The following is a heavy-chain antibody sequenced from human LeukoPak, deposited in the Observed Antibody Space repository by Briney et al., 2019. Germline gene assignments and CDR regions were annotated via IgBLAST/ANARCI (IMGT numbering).Heavy chain of an antibody. CDR2: VSGSGDIT. J-gene: IGHJ4*02. CDR3: AKDQVGVTSGGFDY. CDR1: GFTFSSYA. D-gene: IGHD1-26*01. V-gene: IGHV3-23*01. Sequence: PGGSLRLSCAASGFTFSSYAMNWVRQAPGKGLEWVSSVSGSGDITYYADSVKGRFTISRDNSKNTLYLQMNSLRAEDTAVYYCAKDQVGVTSGGFDYWGQGALVTVSS.